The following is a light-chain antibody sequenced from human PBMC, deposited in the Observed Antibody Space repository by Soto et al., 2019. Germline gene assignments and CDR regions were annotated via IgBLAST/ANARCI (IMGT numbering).Light chain of an antibody. V-gene: IGKV1-39*01. CDR1: QTISTY. Sequence: DIQMTQSPSSLSASVGDRVTITFRASQTISTYVTWYQQKPGKAPKALISDASTLQSGVPSRFSGSGSGTDFTLIISSLQPEDIATYYCQQSFSSLLSVGGGTQVDIK. CDR3: QQSFSSLLS. CDR2: DAS. J-gene: IGKJ4*01.